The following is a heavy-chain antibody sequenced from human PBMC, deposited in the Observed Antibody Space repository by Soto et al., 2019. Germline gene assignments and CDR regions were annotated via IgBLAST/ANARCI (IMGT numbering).Heavy chain of an antibody. D-gene: IGHD3-9*01. CDR2: ISAYNGNT. J-gene: IGHJ5*02. V-gene: IGHV1-18*01. Sequence: GASVKVSCQASCYTFTSYGISWVRQAPGQGLEWKGGISAYNGNTNYAQKFQGRVTMTTDTSTSTAYMELRSLRSDDTAVYYCAREPYYDILTGYYNNWFDPWGQGTLVTVSS. CDR3: AREPYYDILTGYYNNWFDP. CDR1: CYTFTSYG.